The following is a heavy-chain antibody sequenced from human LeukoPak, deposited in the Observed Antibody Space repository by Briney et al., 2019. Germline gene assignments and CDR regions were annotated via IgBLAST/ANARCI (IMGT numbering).Heavy chain of an antibody. CDR3: ARDERYYYGSGRPFDY. Sequence: SVKVPCKASGGTFSSYAISWVRQAPGQGLEWMGGIIPIFGTANYAQKFQGRVTITADESTSTAYMELSSLRSEDTAVYYCARDERYYYGSGRPFDYWGQGTLVTVSS. CDR2: IIPIFGTA. CDR1: GGTFSSYA. J-gene: IGHJ4*02. V-gene: IGHV1-69*01. D-gene: IGHD3-10*01.